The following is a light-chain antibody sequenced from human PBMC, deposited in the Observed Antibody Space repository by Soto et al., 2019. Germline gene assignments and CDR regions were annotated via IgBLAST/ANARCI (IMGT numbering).Light chain of an antibody. Sequence: EIVLTQSPGTLSLPPGERATLSCRASQSVSSTYLAWYQHKLGQAPRLLIYGASSKASGIPDRFSGSGSGTDFTLTISRLEPEDFAVYYCQQYGSSPRAFGQGTKVDIK. J-gene: IGKJ1*01. CDR2: GAS. CDR1: QSVSSTY. V-gene: IGKV3-20*01. CDR3: QQYGSSPRA.